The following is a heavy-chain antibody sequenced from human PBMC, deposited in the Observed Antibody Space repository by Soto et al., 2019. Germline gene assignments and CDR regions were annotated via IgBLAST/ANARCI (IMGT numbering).Heavy chain of an antibody. CDR1: GYTLTGYY. J-gene: IGHJ4*02. Sequence: ASVKVSCKASGYTLTGYYMHWVRQAPGQGLEWMGWINPNSGGTNYAQKFQGWVTMTRDTSISTAYMELSRLRSDDTAVYYCARGGMVIVATTNFDYWGQGTLVTGSS. CDR3: ARGGMVIVATTNFDY. CDR2: INPNSGGT. V-gene: IGHV1-2*04. D-gene: IGHD5-12*01.